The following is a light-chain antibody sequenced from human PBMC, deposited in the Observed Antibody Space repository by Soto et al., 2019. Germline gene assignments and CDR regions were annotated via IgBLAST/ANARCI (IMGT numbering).Light chain of an antibody. Sequence: DVQLSQSPSSLSASLGDRVTMTCRASQSISADGDWYQQEPGEAHKFLIYAASSLQSGVPWRFGGSGSGTDFSLTISSLQPEDFETYSCRRSYRTPWTFGQGTKVDIK. J-gene: IGKJ1*01. CDR3: RRSYRTPWT. CDR1: QSISAD. CDR2: AAS. V-gene: IGKV1-39*01.